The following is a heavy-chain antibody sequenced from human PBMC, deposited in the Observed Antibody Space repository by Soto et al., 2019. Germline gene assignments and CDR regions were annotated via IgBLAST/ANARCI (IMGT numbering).Heavy chain of an antibody. CDR3: AHQPPAGTTKEGSFDV. D-gene: IGHD1-1*01. CDR1: GFSLSTFGVG. CDR2: IYWDDDK. V-gene: IGHV2-5*02. J-gene: IGHJ3*01. Sequence: QITLKESGPPLVKPTQTLTLTCTFSGFSLSTFGVGVGWIRQPPGKALEWLALIYWDDDKRYSPSLKSRLTIIXXTXKSXVVLIMTNMDPVDTATYYCAHQPPAGTTKEGSFDVWGQGTMVTVSS.